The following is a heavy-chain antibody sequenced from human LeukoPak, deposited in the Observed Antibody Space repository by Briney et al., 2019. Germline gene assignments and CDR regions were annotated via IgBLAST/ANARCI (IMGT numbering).Heavy chain of an antibody. CDR2: VFHGGNV. CDR3: ASETASGVLTPHSFHR. V-gene: IGHV4-59*02. CDR1: GGFVSNFY. D-gene: IGHD2/OR15-2a*01. J-gene: IGHJ4*02. Sequence: PSETLSLTCSVSGGFVSNFYWNWIRQSPGKGLEWMGFVFHGGNVNYNPSLRSRLRMSLDTSRNRVSLKLTFVTAADTAVYYCASETASGVLTPHSFHRWGRGTPVTVSS.